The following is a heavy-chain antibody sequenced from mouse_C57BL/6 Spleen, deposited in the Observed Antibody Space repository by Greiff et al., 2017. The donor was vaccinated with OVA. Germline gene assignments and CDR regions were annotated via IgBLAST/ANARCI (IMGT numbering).Heavy chain of an antibody. Sequence: QVTLKECGPGILQPSQTLSLTCSFSGFSLSTFGMGVGWIRQPSGMGLEWLAHSWWDDDKYYNPALKSRLTSAKDTSKNQLFLKIAKVDTAATATYSFARIDSNYVNWFAYWGQGTLVTVSA. D-gene: IGHD2-5*01. CDR2: SWWDDDK. J-gene: IGHJ3*01. CDR3: ARIDSNYVNWFAY. CDR1: GFSLSTFGMG. V-gene: IGHV8-8*01.